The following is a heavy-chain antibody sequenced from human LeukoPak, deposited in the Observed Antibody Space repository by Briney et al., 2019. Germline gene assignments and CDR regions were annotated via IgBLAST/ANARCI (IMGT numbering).Heavy chain of an antibody. D-gene: IGHD4-17*01. J-gene: IGHJ4*02. V-gene: IGHV3-30*02. CDR2: IRYNGNNQ. CDR1: GFTFNNYG. CDR3: AKGTTVTNFDY. Sequence: GGSLRLSCAASGFTFNNYGMHWVRQAPGKGLEWVAFIRYNGNNQYYADSVKGRFTISRDNSKNTLYLQMNSLRAEDTAVYYCAKGTTVTNFDYWGQGTLVTVSS.